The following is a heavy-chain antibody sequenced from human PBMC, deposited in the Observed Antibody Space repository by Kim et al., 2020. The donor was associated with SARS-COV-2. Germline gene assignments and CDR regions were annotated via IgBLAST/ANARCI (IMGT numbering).Heavy chain of an antibody. Sequence: AAPVKGRFTISRDDSKNTLYLQMNSLKTEDTAVYYCTTYSSGWYLDYFDYWGQGTLVTVSS. CDR3: TTYSSGWYLDYFDY. D-gene: IGHD6-19*01. V-gene: IGHV3-15*01. J-gene: IGHJ4*02.